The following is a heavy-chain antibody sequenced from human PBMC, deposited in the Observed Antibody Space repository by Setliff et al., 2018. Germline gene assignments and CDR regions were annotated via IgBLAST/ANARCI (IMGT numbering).Heavy chain of an antibody. CDR3: ARHLKQPFSTYFYYMDV. V-gene: IGHV5-51*01. D-gene: IGHD6-13*01. CDR2: IYPGDSDT. J-gene: IGHJ6*03. CDR1: GFSFTTNW. Sequence: PGESLKISCKTSGFSFTTNWIVWVRQMPGKGLEWVGIIYPGDSDTRYSPSLQGQVTISADKSISTAYLQWSSLEASDTAIYYCARHLKQPFSTYFYYMDVWGKGTTVTVSS.